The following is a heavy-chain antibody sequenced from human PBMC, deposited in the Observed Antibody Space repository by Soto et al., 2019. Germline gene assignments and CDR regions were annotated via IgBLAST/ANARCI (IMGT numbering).Heavy chain of an antibody. CDR3: AREDCTGGYCFFDY. J-gene: IGHJ4*02. Sequence: SETLSLTCAVSGGSITNSDFYWDWVRQPPGKGLEWIGSVYYTGSTNFNPSLKGRVTISVDTSANQFYLRLSSVTAADTAVYYCAREDCTGGYCFFDYWGQGTPVTVSS. CDR2: VYYTGST. D-gene: IGHD2-8*02. CDR1: GGSITNSDFY. V-gene: IGHV4-39*01.